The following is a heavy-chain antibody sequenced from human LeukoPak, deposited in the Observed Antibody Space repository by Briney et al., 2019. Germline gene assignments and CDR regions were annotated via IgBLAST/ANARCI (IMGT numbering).Heavy chain of an antibody. CDR3: AREIKPTVTIDY. V-gene: IGHV1-46*01. CDR2: IKPSGGDT. Sequence: ASVKVSCKTSGYTFTDYNLHWVRQAPGQRLEWMGIIKPSGGDTSYAQTFQGRVFMTRDTSTSTLYMELSSLRSEDTAVYYCAREIKPTVTIDYWGQGTLVTVSS. D-gene: IGHD4-11*01. CDR1: GYTFTDYN. J-gene: IGHJ4*02.